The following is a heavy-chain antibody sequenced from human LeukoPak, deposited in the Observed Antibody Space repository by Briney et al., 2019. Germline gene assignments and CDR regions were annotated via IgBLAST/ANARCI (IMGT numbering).Heavy chain of an antibody. J-gene: IGHJ4*02. CDR3: ARGGPTVNLDY. D-gene: IGHD4-17*01. CDR1: GGSISSYY. Sequence: SETLSLTCTVSGGSISSYYWSWIRQPPGKGLEWIGEINHSGSTNYNPSLKSRVTISVDTSKNQFSLKLSSVTAADTAVYYCARGGPTVNLDYWGQGTLVTVSS. CDR2: INHSGST. V-gene: IGHV4-34*01.